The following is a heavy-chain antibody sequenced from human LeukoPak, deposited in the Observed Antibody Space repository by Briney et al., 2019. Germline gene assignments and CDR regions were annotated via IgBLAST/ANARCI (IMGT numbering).Heavy chain of an antibody. V-gene: IGHV5-51*01. CDR2: IYPGDSDT. CDR1: GYSFTRYW. J-gene: IGHJ5*02. Sequence: GESPKISCKAYGYSFTRYWIGWVRQMPGKGLEWMGIIYPGDSDTRYSPSFQGQVTISADKSISTAYLQWSSLKASDTAMYYCATVNPKGGSYYDLWFDPWGQGTLVTVSS. CDR3: ATVNPKGGSYYDLWFDP. D-gene: IGHD1-26*01.